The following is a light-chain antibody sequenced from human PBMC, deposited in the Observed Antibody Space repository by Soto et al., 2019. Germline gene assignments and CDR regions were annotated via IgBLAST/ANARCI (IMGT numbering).Light chain of an antibody. J-gene: IGLJ2*01. CDR1: SSDVGGYNY. Sequence: QSVLTQPASVSGSPGQSITISCTGTSSDVGGYNYVSWYQQHPGKAPKLMIYDVSNRPSGVSNRFSGSNSGNTAPLTISGLQAEDESDYYFSSYTSSITPIVVFGRGTKLTVL. V-gene: IGLV2-14*01. CDR2: DVS. CDR3: SSYTSSITPIVV.